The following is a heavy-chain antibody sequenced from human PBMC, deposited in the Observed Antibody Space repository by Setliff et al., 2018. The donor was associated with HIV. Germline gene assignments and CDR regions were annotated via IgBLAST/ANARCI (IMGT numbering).Heavy chain of an antibody. J-gene: IGHJ4*02. Sequence: ASVKVSCKASGYTFTSYGISWVRQAPGQGLEWMGWISAYNGNTNYAQKLQGRVTMTTDTSTSTACMELRSLRSDDTAVYYCARDFGAVTTDYWGQGTLVTVSS. D-gene: IGHD4-17*01. CDR2: ISAYNGNT. CDR1: GYTFTSYG. CDR3: ARDFGAVTTDY. V-gene: IGHV1-18*01.